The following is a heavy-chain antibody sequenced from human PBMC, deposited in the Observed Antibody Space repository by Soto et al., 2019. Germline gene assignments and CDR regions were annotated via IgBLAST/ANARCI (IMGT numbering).Heavy chain of an antibody. V-gene: IGHV4-31*03. J-gene: IGHJ4*02. CDR1: GASISSGGYY. Sequence: QVQLQESGPGLVKPSQTLSLTCTVSGASISSGGYYWSWIRQHPRKGLVWIGYIYYSGSTYYNPSLKSRVTISVDTSKNQFSLKLSSVTAADTAVYYCSRPGCSSTSCFYFDYWGQGSLVTVSS. CDR3: SRPGCSSTSCFYFDY. D-gene: IGHD2-2*01. CDR2: IYYSGST.